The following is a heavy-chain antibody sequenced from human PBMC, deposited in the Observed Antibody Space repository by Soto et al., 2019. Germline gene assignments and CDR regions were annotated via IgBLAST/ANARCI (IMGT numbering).Heavy chain of an antibody. CDR1: GFTFNDYE. J-gene: IGHJ6*02. Sequence: PGGSLRICCVASGFTFNDYEMNWVRRAPGKGLEWVSYIISSSRTIYYADSVKGRFTISRDNTRNSLYLQMNSLRVEDTAVYYCARDLTGYAMDVWGQGTTVTVSS. V-gene: IGHV3-48*03. CDR3: ARDLTGYAMDV. CDR2: IISSSRTI. D-gene: IGHD2-2*01.